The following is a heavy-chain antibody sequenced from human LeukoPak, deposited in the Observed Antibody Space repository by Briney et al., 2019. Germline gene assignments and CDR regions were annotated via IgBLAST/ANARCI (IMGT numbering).Heavy chain of an antibody. Sequence: SVKVSCKASGGTFSSYATSWVRQAPGQGLEWMGRIIPIFGTANYAQKFQGRVTITADESTSTAYMELSSLRSEDTAVYYCAREAVVVVAASNWFDPWGQGTLVTVSS. CDR1: GGTFSSYA. V-gene: IGHV1-69*13. J-gene: IGHJ5*02. D-gene: IGHD2-15*01. CDR2: IIPIFGTA. CDR3: AREAVVVVAASNWFDP.